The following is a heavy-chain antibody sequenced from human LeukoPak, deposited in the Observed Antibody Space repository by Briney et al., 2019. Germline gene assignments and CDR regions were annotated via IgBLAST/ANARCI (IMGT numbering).Heavy chain of an antibody. V-gene: IGHV4-34*01. CDR3: ARHVYRKYYFDY. CDR1: GGSFSGYY. Sequence: SETLSLTCAVYGGSFSGYYWSWIRQPPGKGLEWIGEINHSGSTNYNPSLKSRVTISVDTSKNQFSLKLSSVTAADTAVYYCARHVYRKYYFDYWGQGTLVTVSS. CDR2: INHSGST. D-gene: IGHD5/OR15-5a*01. J-gene: IGHJ4*02.